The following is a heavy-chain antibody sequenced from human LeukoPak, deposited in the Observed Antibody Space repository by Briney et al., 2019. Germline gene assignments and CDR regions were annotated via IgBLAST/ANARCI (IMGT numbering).Heavy chain of an antibody. J-gene: IGHJ3*02. CDR1: GFTFSSYS. V-gene: IGHV3-21*01. CDR2: ISSSSSYI. Sequence: GGSLRLSCAASGFTFSSYSMNWVRQAPGKGMEWVSSISSSSSYIYYADSVKGRFTISRDNAKNSLYLQMNRLRAEDTAVYYCAGCGYRVYDAFDIWGQGTMVTVSS. D-gene: IGHD3-16*02. CDR3: AGCGYRVYDAFDI.